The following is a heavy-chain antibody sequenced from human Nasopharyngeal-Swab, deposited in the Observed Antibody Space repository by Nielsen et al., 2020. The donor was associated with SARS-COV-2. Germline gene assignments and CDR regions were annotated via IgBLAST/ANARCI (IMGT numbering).Heavy chain of an antibody. V-gene: IGHV4-34*01. D-gene: IGHD6-6*01. CDR2: INHSGST. Sequence: SETLSLTCAVYGGSFSGYYWSWIRQPPGKGLEWIGEINHSGSTNYNPSLKSRVTISVDTSKNQFSLKLSSVTAADTAVYYCARGVPHGYYYMDVWGKGTTATVSS. CDR1: GGSFSGYY. CDR3: ARGVPHGYYYMDV. J-gene: IGHJ6*03.